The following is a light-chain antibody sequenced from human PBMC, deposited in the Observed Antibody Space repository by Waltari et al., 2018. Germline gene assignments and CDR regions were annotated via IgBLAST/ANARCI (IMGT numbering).Light chain of an antibody. V-gene: IGLV1-40*01. CDR3: QSYDRSLTAWV. Sequence: QSVLTQPPSVSGAPGQTFTISCPGSSSNLWAYSHVHWYQQLPGTVPKLRISLNTNRPSGVPDRISASRSGTSASLAIAGLQAEDEADYYGQSYDRSLTAWVFGGGTKLTVL. CDR1: SSNLWAYSH. CDR2: LNT. J-gene: IGLJ3*02.